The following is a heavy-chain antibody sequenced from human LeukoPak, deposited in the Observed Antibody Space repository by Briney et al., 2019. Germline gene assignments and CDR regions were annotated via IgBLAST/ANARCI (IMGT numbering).Heavy chain of an antibody. Sequence: GGSLRLSCAASGFTFRNYWMHWVRQAPGKGLVWVSRINPDGATTDYAGSVKGRFTISRDNAKNMVYLQMDSLRAEDTAVYYCARDFQLYYDFWSGSLDYWGQGTLVAVSS. CDR1: GFTFRNYW. J-gene: IGHJ4*02. CDR2: INPDGATT. V-gene: IGHV3-74*01. D-gene: IGHD3-3*01. CDR3: ARDFQLYYDFWSGSLDY.